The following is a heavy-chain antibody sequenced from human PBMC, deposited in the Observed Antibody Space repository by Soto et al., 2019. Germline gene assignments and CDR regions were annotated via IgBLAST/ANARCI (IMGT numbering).Heavy chain of an antibody. V-gene: IGHV1-2*04. Sequence: SVKVSCKASRYTFTGYYMHWVRQASGQGLEWMGWINPNSGGTNYAQKFQGWVTMTRDTSISTAYMELSRLRSDDTAVYYCARVAARPSWFDPWGQGTLVTVSS. CDR1: RYTFTGYY. CDR2: INPNSGGT. J-gene: IGHJ5*02. CDR3: ARVAARPSWFDP. D-gene: IGHD6-6*01.